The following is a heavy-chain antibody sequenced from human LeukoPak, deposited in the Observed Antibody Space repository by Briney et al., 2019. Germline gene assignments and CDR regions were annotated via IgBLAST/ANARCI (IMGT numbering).Heavy chain of an antibody. CDR1: GFSVFKTY. CDR3: AKDSVRGVIRFDY. Sequence: PGGSLRLSCAASGFSVFKTYMSWVRQAPGKGPEWVSVIYIDGRTYFGDSVKGRFTLSRDYSQNTMYLQMDSLRAEDTAVYYCAKDSVRGVIRFDYWGQGTLVTVSS. D-gene: IGHD3-10*01. J-gene: IGHJ4*02. CDR2: IYIDGRT. V-gene: IGHV3-53*01.